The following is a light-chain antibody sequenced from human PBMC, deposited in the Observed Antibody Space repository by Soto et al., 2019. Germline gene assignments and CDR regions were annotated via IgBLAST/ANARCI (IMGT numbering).Light chain of an antibody. CDR2: DAS. CDR3: QQRSKWPLT. J-gene: IGKJ4*01. V-gene: IGKV3-11*01. CDR1: QSVTSY. Sequence: EIVMTQSPATLSVSPGERATLSCRASQSVTSYLAWYQQKPGQAPRLLIYDASNRATGIPVRFSGSGSGTDFTLTISSLEPEDFAVYYCQQRSKWPLTFGGGTKLEIK.